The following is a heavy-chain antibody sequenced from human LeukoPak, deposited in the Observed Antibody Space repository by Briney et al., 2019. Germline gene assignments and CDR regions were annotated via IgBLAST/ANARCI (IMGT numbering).Heavy chain of an antibody. CDR2: ISGSGGST. J-gene: IGHJ4*02. CDR3: AKDLSQWLVPPYFDY. CDR1: GFTFSSYA. V-gene: IGHV3-23*01. Sequence: GGSLRLSCAASGFTFSSYAMSWVRQAPGKGLEWVSAISGSGGSTYYADSVKGRFTISRDNSKNTLYLQMNSLRAEDTAVYYCAKDLSQWLVPPYFDYWGQATLVTVYS. D-gene: IGHD6-19*01.